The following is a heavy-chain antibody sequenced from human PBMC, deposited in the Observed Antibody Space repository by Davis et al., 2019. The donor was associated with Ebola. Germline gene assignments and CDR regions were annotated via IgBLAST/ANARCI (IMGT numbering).Heavy chain of an antibody. D-gene: IGHD6-19*01. CDR1: GFTFSSYA. J-gene: IGHJ4*02. V-gene: IGHV3-23*01. Sequence: GESLKISCAASGFTFSSYAMSWVRQAPGKGLEWVSAISGSGGSTYYADSVKGRFTISRDNSKNTLYLQMNSLRAEDTAVYYCAKDHGAGMALDYWGQGTLVTVSS. CDR2: ISGSGGST. CDR3: AKDHGAGMALDY.